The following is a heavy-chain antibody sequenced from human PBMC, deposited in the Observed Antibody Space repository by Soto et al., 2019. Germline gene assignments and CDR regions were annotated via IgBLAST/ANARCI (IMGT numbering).Heavy chain of an antibody. CDR3: ARDHSIGWSYKAFDI. Sequence: ASVKVSCKASGYTFTSYGISWVRQAPGQGLEWMGWISAYNGNTNYAQKLQGRVTMTTDTSTSTAYMELRSLRSDDTAVYYCARDHSIGWSYKAFDIWGQGTMVTVSS. D-gene: IGHD6-19*01. J-gene: IGHJ3*02. CDR2: ISAYNGNT. V-gene: IGHV1-18*01. CDR1: GYTFTSYG.